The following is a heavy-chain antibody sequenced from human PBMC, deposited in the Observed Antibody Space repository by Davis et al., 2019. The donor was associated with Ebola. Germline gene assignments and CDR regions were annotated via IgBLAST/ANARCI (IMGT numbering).Heavy chain of an antibody. V-gene: IGHV1-46*01. CDR2: LNPTGRGT. CDR3: ARERVRGVSRDDYYYGMDV. J-gene: IGHJ6*02. Sequence: SVPVPRLASLYTLPSHYMLRVRQAPPEPLEWTGILNPTGRGTNFAQKFQGRVTMTRDTSTSTVYMELSSLRSEDTAVYYWARERVRGVSRDDYYYGMDVWGRGTLVTVAS. CDR1: LYTLPSHY. D-gene: IGHD3-10*01.